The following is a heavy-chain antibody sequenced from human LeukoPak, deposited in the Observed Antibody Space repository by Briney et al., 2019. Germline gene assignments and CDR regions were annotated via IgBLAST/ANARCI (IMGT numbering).Heavy chain of an antibody. Sequence: GRSLRLSCAASGITFSSYGMHWVRQAPGKGLEWVAVIWYDGSNKYYADSVKGRFTISRDSAKNSLYLQMNSLRAEDTAVYYCARDLRATFTGGSADYWGQGTLVTVSS. CDR1: GITFSSYG. CDR2: IWYDGSNK. D-gene: IGHD4-23*01. J-gene: IGHJ4*02. V-gene: IGHV3-33*01. CDR3: ARDLRATFTGGSADY.